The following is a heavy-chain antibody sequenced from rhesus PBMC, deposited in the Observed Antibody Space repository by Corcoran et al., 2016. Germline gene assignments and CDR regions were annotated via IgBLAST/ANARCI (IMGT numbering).Heavy chain of an antibody. CDR2: IDGDSANT. Sequence: QVKLQQWGEGLVKPSETLSLTCAVYDVSITGYYWSWIRQPPGKGLEWIGNIDGDSANTNYHPSLKNRVTISKDTSKNQFSLKLSSVTAADTAAYFCARDSGSRGNDYWGQGVLVTVSS. J-gene: IGHJ4*01. CDR1: DVSITGYY. CDR3: ARDSGSRGNDY. D-gene: IGHD2-15*01. V-gene: IGHV4-73*01.